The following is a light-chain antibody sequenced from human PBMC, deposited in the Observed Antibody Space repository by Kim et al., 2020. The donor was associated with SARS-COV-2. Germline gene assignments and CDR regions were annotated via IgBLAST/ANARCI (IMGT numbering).Light chain of an antibody. CDR3: QVWDGSTNHVV. J-gene: IGLJ2*01. Sequence: APGKTAKIACGGNTIGNQIVHWYLQKAGQAPVLVIYYVGDRPSGIPGRFSGSNSGNTATLTISRVEAGDEADYYCQVWDGSTNHVVFGGGTQLTVL. CDR2: YVG. CDR1: TIGNQI. V-gene: IGLV3-21*04.